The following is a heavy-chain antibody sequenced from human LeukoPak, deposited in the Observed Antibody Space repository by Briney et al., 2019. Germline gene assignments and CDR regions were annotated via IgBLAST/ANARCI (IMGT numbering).Heavy chain of an antibody. CDR3: ARDGAAYCSGGSCHRGWFDP. CDR2: IYYSGST. J-gene: IGHJ5*02. CDR1: GGSISSYY. D-gene: IGHD2-15*01. V-gene: IGHV4-59*01. Sequence: SETLSLTCTVSGGSISSYYWSWIRQPPGKGLEWIGYIYYSGSTNYNPSLKSRVTISVDTSKNQFSLNLSSVTAADTAVYYCARDGAAYCSGGSCHRGWFDPWGQGTLVTVSS.